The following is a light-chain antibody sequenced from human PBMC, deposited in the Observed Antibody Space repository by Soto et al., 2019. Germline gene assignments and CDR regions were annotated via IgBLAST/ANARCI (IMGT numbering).Light chain of an antibody. CDR3: SSYTSSSTPCV. CDR1: SSDVGAYNY. V-gene: IGLV2-14*01. Sequence: QSALTQPASVSGSPGQSITISCTVTSSDVGAYNYVSWYQQHPGKAPKLMIYEVSNRPSGVSNRFSGSKSGNTASLTISGLQAEDEADYYCSSYTSSSTPCVFGTGTKVTLL. CDR2: EVS. J-gene: IGLJ1*01.